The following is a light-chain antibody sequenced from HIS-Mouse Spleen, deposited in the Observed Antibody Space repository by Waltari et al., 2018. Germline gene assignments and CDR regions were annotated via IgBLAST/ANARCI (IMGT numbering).Light chain of an antibody. V-gene: IGLV2-23*01. J-gene: IGLJ1*01. CDR3: CSYAGSSTYV. CDR1: SSHGGSYNL. CDR2: EGS. Sequence: QSALTQPASVPGSPGQSITIPCTGTSSHGGSYNLGSWYQQHPGKAPKLMIYEGSKRPSGVSNRFSGSKSGNTASLTISGLQAEDEADYYCCSYAGSSTYVFGTGTKVTVL.